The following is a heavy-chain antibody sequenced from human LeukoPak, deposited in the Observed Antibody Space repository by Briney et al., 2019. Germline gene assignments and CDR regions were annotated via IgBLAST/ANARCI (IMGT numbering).Heavy chain of an antibody. CDR1: GGSISSSSYY. D-gene: IGHD3-10*01. CDR3: ARGWFGEFPFDY. Sequence: SETLSLTCTVSGGSISSSSYYWGWIRQPPGKGLEWIGSIYYSGSTYYNPSLKSRVTISVDTSKNQFSLKLSSVTAADTAVYYCARGWFGEFPFDYWGQGTLVTVSS. CDR2: IYYSGST. V-gene: IGHV4-39*07. J-gene: IGHJ4*02.